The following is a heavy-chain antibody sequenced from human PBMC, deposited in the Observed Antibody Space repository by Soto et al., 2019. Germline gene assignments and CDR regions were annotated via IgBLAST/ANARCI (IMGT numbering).Heavy chain of an antibody. Sequence: SETLSLTCTVSSGSISNINYYWGWIRQPPGKGLEWIANIYYTGKTYYNPPLKSRVTISVDTSKNQFSLKLSSVTAADTAVYYCARTAYDFWSGYNYGMDVWGQGTTVTVSS. CDR3: ARTAYDFWSGYNYGMDV. V-gene: IGHV4-39*07. D-gene: IGHD3-3*01. CDR1: SGSISNINYY. J-gene: IGHJ6*02. CDR2: IYYTGKT.